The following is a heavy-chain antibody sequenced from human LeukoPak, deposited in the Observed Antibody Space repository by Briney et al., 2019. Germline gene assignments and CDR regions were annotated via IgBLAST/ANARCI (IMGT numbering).Heavy chain of an antibody. D-gene: IGHD2-21*02. CDR1: GFTFDDYA. J-gene: IGHJ4*02. Sequence: GGSLRLSCAASGFTFDDYAMHWVRQAPGKGLEWVSGISWNSGSIGYADSVKGRFTISRDNAQNSLYLQMNSLRAEDTALYYCAKSPSVVTAITAGDYSDYWGQGTLVTVSS. CDR2: ISWNSGSI. CDR3: AKSPSVVTAITAGDYSDY. V-gene: IGHV3-9*01.